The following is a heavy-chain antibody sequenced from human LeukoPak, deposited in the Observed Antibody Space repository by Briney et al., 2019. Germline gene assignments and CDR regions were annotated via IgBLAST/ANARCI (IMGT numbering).Heavy chain of an antibody. Sequence: SETLSLTCAVYGGSFSGYYWSWIRQPPGKGLEGIGEINHSGSTHYNPSLKSRATISVHTSKNQCSLKLSSVTAADTAVYYCARGLWSFDYWGQGTLVTVSS. CDR2: INHSGST. CDR3: ARGLWSFDY. V-gene: IGHV4-34*01. J-gene: IGHJ4*02. D-gene: IGHD3-10*01. CDR1: GGSFSGYY.